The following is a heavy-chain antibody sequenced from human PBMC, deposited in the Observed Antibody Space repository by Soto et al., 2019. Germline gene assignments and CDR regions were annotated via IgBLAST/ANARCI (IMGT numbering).Heavy chain of an antibody. V-gene: IGHV1-46*01. J-gene: IGHJ6*02. Sequence: ASVKVSGKASGYTFTSYYMHWVRQAPGQGLEWMGIINPSGGSTSYAQKFQGRVTMTRDTSTSTVYMELSSLRSEDTAVYYCARSYSSGPKVNYYYYGMDVWGQGTTVTVSS. CDR2: INPSGGST. D-gene: IGHD6-19*01. CDR3: ARSYSSGPKVNYYYYGMDV. CDR1: GYTFTSYY.